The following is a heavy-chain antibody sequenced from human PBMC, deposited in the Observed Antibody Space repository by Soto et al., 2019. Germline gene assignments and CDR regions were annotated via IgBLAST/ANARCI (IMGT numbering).Heavy chain of an antibody. Sequence: QVQLVESGGGVVQPGRSLRLSCAASGFTFSSYAMHWVRQAPGKGLEWVAVISYDGSNKYYADSVKGRFTISRDNSKNTLYLQMNSLRAEDTAVYYCARDGRGRGIAAPTLVGGMDVWGQGTTVTVSS. CDR2: ISYDGSNK. D-gene: IGHD6-13*01. CDR1: GFTFSSYA. CDR3: ARDGRGRGIAAPTLVGGMDV. J-gene: IGHJ6*02. V-gene: IGHV3-30-3*01.